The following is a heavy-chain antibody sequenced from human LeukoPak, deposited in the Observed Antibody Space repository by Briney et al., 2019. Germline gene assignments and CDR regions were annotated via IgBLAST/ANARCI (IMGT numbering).Heavy chain of an antibody. Sequence: GRSLRLSCAASGFTFDDYAMHWVRQAPGKGLEWVSSISSSSSYIYYADSVKGRFTISRDNAKNSLYLQMNSLRAEDTAVYYCARAEGSSWYSAYWGQGTLVTVSS. D-gene: IGHD6-13*01. CDR1: GFTFDDYA. CDR2: ISSSSSYI. CDR3: ARAEGSSWYSAY. V-gene: IGHV3-21*01. J-gene: IGHJ4*02.